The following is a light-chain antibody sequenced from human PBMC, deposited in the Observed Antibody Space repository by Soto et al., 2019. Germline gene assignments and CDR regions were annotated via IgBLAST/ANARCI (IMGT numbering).Light chain of an antibody. CDR1: QSVSSSS. CDR2: GAS. Sequence: TLSLSPGERATLSCRASQSVSSSSLARYAQKPGQAPGLLIYGASSRAPGIPDRFGGSGSGTDFTLTSSRLGPEDLAVYYCQHNGSSPGGTFGQGTKVEI. V-gene: IGKV3-20*01. CDR3: QHNGSSPGGT. J-gene: IGKJ1*01.